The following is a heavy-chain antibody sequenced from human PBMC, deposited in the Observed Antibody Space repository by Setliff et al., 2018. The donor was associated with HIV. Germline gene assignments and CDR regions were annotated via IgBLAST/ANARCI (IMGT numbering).Heavy chain of an antibody. V-gene: IGHV4-39*01. CDR1: GGSFSNSYYF. D-gene: IGHD5-12*01. CDR3: ASLFQYSGHDWFDF. CDR2: ISYSGST. Sequence: SETLSLTCNVSGGSFSNSYYFWGWIRQPPGKGLEWIGSISYSGSTYYNPSLKSRLTMSVGRSKNQFSLKLTSVTAADTAVYYCASLFQYSGHDWFDFWGQGTLVTVSS. J-gene: IGHJ4*02.